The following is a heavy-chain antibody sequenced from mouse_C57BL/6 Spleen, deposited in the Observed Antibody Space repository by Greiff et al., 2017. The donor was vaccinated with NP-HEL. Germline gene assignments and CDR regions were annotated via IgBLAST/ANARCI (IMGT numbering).Heavy chain of an antibody. CDR1: GFTFTDYY. J-gene: IGHJ1*03. CDR2: IRNKANGYTT. CDR3: ARYPLIGGYFDV. V-gene: IGHV7-3*01. Sequence: EVMLVESGGGLVQPGGSLSLSCAASGFTFTDYYMSWVRQPPGKALEWLGFIRNKANGYTTEYSASVKGRFTISRDNSQSILYLQMNALRAEDSATYYGARYPLIGGYFDVWGTGTTVTVSS.